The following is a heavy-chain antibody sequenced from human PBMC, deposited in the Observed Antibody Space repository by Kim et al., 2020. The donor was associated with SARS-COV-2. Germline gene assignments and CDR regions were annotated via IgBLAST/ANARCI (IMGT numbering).Heavy chain of an antibody. J-gene: IGHJ4*02. V-gene: IGHV3-9*01. CDR2: ISWNSGSI. CDR3: AKDTDDLGYSYGYFVY. D-gene: IGHD5-18*01. Sequence: GGSMRLSCAASGFTFDDYAMHWVRQAPGKGLEWVSGISWNSGSIGYADSVKGRFTISRDNAKNSLYLQMNSLRAEDTALYYCAKDTDDLGYSYGYFVYWGQGTLLTVSS. CDR1: GFTFDDYA.